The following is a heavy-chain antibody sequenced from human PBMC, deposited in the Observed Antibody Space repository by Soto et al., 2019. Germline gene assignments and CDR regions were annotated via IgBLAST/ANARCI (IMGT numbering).Heavy chain of an antibody. CDR1: GYTFTSYA. CDR3: ARDILHYCSGGSCYSFSLFDY. J-gene: IGHJ4*02. V-gene: IGHV1-3*01. D-gene: IGHD2-15*01. Sequence: QVPLVQSGAEVKKPGASVKVSCKASGYTFTSYAMHWVRQAPGQRLEWMGWINAGNGNTKYSQKFQGRVTITRDTSASTAYMELSSLRSEDTAVYYCARDILHYCSGGSCYSFSLFDYWGQGTLVTVSS. CDR2: INAGNGNT.